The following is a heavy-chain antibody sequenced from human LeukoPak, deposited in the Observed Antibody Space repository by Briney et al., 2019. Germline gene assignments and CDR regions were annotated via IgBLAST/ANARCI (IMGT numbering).Heavy chain of an antibody. V-gene: IGHV3-49*04. Sequence: GRSLRLSCTASGFTFGDYAMSWVRQAPGKGLEWVGFIRSKAYGGTTEYAASAKGRFTISRDDSKSIAYLQMNSLKTEDTAVYYCTRSQAYSGYAEGFDYWGQGTLVTVSS. CDR1: GFTFGDYA. J-gene: IGHJ4*02. CDR3: TRSQAYSGYAEGFDY. CDR2: IRSKAYGGTT. D-gene: IGHD5-12*01.